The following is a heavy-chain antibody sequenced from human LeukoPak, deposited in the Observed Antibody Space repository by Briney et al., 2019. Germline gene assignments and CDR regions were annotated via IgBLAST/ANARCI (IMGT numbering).Heavy chain of an antibody. CDR3: AITYYFDC. Sequence: GGSLRLSCAASGFMFTRYWMTWVRQAPGKGLEWVANIKQDGSEKYYVDSVKGRFTISRDNAKNSLCLQMNSLRAEDTAVYYCAITYYFDCWGQGTLVTVSS. J-gene: IGHJ4*02. CDR1: GFMFTRYW. CDR2: IKQDGSEK. D-gene: IGHD1-20*01. V-gene: IGHV3-7*01.